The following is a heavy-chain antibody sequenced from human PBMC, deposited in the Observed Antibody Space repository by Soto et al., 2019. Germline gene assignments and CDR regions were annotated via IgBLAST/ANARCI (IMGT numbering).Heavy chain of an antibody. CDR1: GASVSSDGYY. CDR2: ISHSGIT. V-gene: IGHV4-31*03. J-gene: IGHJ5*02. D-gene: IGHD6-13*01. Sequence: SETLSLTCLVSGASVSSDGYYWTWLRQYSGRGLEFIGYISHSGITYHNPSLQSRPTLSVDTSKNHFSLDLRFVTVADTAIYYSAAAWSSSLLLRSWRRGTLVTVSS. CDR3: AAAWSSSLLLRS.